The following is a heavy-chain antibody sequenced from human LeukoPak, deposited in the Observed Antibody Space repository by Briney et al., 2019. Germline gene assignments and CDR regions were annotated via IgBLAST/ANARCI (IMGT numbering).Heavy chain of an antibody. CDR2: IGSSSSYI. J-gene: IGHJ4*02. V-gene: IGHV3-21*01. CDR1: GFTFSGYS. CDR3: ARVSTTSSESDY. Sequence: GGSLSLSCAASGFTFSGYSMNWVRQAPGKGLGWVSSIGSSSSYIFYADSLKARFTIYRDNAKNSLYLQMNSLRAEDTAVYYCARVSTTSSESDYWGQGTLVTVSS. D-gene: IGHD2-2*01.